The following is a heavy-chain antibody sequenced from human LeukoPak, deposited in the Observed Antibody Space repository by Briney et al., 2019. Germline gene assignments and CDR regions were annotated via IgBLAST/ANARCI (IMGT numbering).Heavy chain of an antibody. V-gene: IGHV4-39*01. Sequence: KPSETLSLTCTVSGGSISSSSYYWGWFRQPPGKGLEWIRSIYYSGSTYYNPSLKSRVTISVDTSKNQFSLKLSSVTAADTAVYYCARHVRQQLVQNWFDPWGQGTLVTVSS. D-gene: IGHD6-13*01. CDR1: GGSISSSSYY. J-gene: IGHJ5*02. CDR2: IYYSGST. CDR3: ARHVRQQLVQNWFDP.